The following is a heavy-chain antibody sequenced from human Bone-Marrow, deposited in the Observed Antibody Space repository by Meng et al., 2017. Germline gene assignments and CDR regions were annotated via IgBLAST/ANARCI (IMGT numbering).Heavy chain of an antibody. Sequence: LSLTCAVYGGSFSGYYWSWIRQPPGKGLEWVSGISWNSGSIGYADSVKGRFTISRDNAKNSLYLQMNSLRAEDTALYYCAKSPVYYYGMDVWGQGTTVTVSS. J-gene: IGHJ6*01. D-gene: IGHD4-17*01. CDR2: ISWNSGSI. V-gene: IGHV3-9*01. CDR1: GGSFSGYY. CDR3: AKSPVYYYGMDV.